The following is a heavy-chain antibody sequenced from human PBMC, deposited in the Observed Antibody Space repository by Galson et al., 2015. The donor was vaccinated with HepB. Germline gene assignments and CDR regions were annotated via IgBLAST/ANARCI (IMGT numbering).Heavy chain of an antibody. CDR1: GGTFSSYV. CDR3: ATGGECSGGSCHVGH. CDR2: IIPIFGRG. J-gene: IGHJ4*02. V-gene: IGHV1-69*06. D-gene: IGHD2-15*01. Sequence: SVKVSCKASGGTFSSYVINWVRQAPGQGLEWMGGIIPIFGRGNYARKFQGRVTISADKSTSTAYMELSSLRSEDTAVYYCATGGECSGGSCHVGHWGQGTLVTVSS.